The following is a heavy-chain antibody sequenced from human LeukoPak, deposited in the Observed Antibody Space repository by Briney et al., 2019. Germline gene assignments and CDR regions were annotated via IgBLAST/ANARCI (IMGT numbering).Heavy chain of an antibody. CDR1: GGSISGYY. D-gene: IGHD3-22*01. CDR2: IYYSGST. Sequence: SETLSLTCTVSGGSISGYYWSWIRQPPGKGLEWIGYIYYSGSTKYSPSLKSRVTISIDTSKKQFSLKLSSLTAADTAVYYCARHEAYYDSSGFLHYLDYWGQGSLVTVSS. J-gene: IGHJ4*02. CDR3: ARHEAYYDSSGFLHYLDY. V-gene: IGHV4-59*08.